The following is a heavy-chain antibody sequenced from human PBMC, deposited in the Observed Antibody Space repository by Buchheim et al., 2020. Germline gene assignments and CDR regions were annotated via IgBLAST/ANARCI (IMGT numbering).Heavy chain of an antibody. CDR1: GFTFSSYS. CDR3: ARAQTYYDFWSGYLYYFDY. Sequence: EVQLVESGGGLVKPGGSLRLSCAASGFTFSSYSMNWVRQAPGKGLEWVANIKQDGSEKYYVDSVKGRFTISRDNAKNSLYLQMNSLRAEDTAVYYCARAQTYYDFWSGYLYYFDYWGQGTL. J-gene: IGHJ4*02. CDR2: IKQDGSEK. D-gene: IGHD3-3*01. V-gene: IGHV3-7*04.